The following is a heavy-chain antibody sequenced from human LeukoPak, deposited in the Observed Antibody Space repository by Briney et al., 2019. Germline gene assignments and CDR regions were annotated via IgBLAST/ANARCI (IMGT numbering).Heavy chain of an antibody. CDR2: IYYSGST. V-gene: IGHV4-59*01. J-gene: IGHJ4*02. CDR1: GGSISSYY. Sequence: PSETLSLTCTVSGGSISSYYWSWIRQPPGKGLEWIGYIYYSGSTNYNPSLKSRVTISVDTSKNQFSLKLSSVTAEDTAVYYCAKDRAFDYWGQGTLVTVSS. CDR3: AKDRAFDY.